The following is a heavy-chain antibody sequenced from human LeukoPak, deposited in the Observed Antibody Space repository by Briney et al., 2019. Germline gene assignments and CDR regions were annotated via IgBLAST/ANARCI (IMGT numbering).Heavy chain of an antibody. CDR1: GGTFSSYA. Sequence: ASVKVSFKASGGTFSSYAISWVRQAPGQGLGWMGGIIPIFGTANYAQKFQGRVTITADKSTSTAYMELSSLRSEDTAVYYCARTHIAAAGNNFDYWGQGTLVTVSS. J-gene: IGHJ4*02. D-gene: IGHD6-13*01. CDR2: IIPIFGTA. CDR3: ARTHIAAAGNNFDY. V-gene: IGHV1-69*06.